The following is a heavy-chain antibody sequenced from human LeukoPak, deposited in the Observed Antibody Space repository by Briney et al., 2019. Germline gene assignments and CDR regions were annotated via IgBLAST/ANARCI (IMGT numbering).Heavy chain of an antibody. D-gene: IGHD3-22*01. CDR1: GYPFNTYG. Sequence: ASVKVSCKTSGYPFNTYGFGWVRQAPGQGLEWMGWISGYDGHPNYAQNVQGRVTMTIDRSTSTAYLELRSLRPDDTAVYYCARDQMYFYDSSGFDYWGQGTLVTVSS. CDR3: ARDQMYFYDSSGFDY. CDR2: ISGYDGHP. V-gene: IGHV1-18*01. J-gene: IGHJ4*02.